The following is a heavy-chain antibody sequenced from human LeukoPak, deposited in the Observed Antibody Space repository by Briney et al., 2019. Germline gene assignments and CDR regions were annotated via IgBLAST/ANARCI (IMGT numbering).Heavy chain of an antibody. D-gene: IGHD1-26*01. J-gene: IGHJ3*02. V-gene: IGHV1-46*01. CDR3: AREVRVGATTYAFDI. Sequence: ASVKVSCKASGYTFTSYYMHWVRQAPGQGLEWMGIINPSGGSTSYAQKFQGRVTMTRDMSTSTVYMELSSLRSEDTAVYYCAREVRVGATTYAFDIWGQGTTVTVSS. CDR1: GYTFTSYY. CDR2: INPSGGST.